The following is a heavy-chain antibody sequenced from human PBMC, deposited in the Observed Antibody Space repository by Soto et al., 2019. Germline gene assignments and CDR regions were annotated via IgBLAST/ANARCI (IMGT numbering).Heavy chain of an antibody. CDR2: ISYDGSNK. D-gene: IGHD3-22*01. J-gene: IGHJ4*02. CDR3: AKDASYYYDSSGYIRGHFDY. V-gene: IGHV3-30*18. Sequence: HPGGSLRLSCAASGFTFSSYGMHWVRQAPGKGLEWVAVISYDGSNKYYADSVKGRFTISRDNSKNTLYLQMNSLRAEDTAVYYCAKDASYYYDSSGYIRGHFDYWGQGTLVTVSS. CDR1: GFTFSSYG.